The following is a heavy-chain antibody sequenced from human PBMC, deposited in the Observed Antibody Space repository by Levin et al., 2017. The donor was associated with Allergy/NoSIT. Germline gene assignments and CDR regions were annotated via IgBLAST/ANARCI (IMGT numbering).Heavy chain of an antibody. J-gene: IGHJ4*02. V-gene: IGHV3-21*01. D-gene: IGHD6-19*01. CDR2: ISSSSSYI. CDR1: GFTFSSYS. CDR3: ARGTVAGISPDY. Sequence: PGGSLRLSCAASGFTFSSYSMNWVRQAPGKGLEWVSSISSSSSYIYYADSVKGRFTISRDNAKNSLYLQMNSLRAEDTAVYYCARGTVAGISPDYWGQGTLVTVSS.